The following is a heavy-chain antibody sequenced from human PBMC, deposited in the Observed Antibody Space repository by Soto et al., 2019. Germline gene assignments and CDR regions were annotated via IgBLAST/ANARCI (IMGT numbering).Heavy chain of an antibody. J-gene: IGHJ4*02. CDR2: INSDGSST. Sequence: EVQLVESGGGLVQPGGSLRLSCEASGFAFSTFWMHWVRQAPGKGLVWVSRINSDGSSTYYADSVKGRVTISRDNAKNTLYLKVNSLRPEDTAVYYCARDFEYWGQGTLVTVSS. CDR3: ARDFEY. CDR1: GFAFSTFW. V-gene: IGHV3-74*01.